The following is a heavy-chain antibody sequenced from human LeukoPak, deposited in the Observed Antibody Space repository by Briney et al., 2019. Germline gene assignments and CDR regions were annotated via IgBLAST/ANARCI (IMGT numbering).Heavy chain of an antibody. CDR2: ISYDGSNK. D-gene: IGHD3-22*01. CDR3: AKVSSYYYDSSGYYPTLGDY. J-gene: IGHJ4*02. V-gene: IGHV3-30*18. Sequence: GGSLRLSCAASGFTFSSYGMHWVRQAPGKGLEWVAVISYDGSNKYYADSVKGRFTISRDNSKNTLYLQMNSLRAEDTAVYYCAKVSSYYYDSSGYYPTLGDYWGQGTLVTVSS. CDR1: GFTFSSYG.